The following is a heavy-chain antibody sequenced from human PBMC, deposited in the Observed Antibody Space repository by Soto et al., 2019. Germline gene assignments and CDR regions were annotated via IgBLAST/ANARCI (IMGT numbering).Heavy chain of an antibody. J-gene: IGHJ4*02. CDR2: IIPIFGTA. CDR3: ARDGGVYDDSPFDY. Sequence: QVQLVQSGAEVKKPGSSVKVSCKASGGTFSSYAISWVRQAPGQGLEWMGGIIPIFGTANYAQKFQGRVTITADESTSTAYMERSGLRPEDTAVYYCARDGGVYDDSPFDYWGQGTLVTVAA. CDR1: GGTFSSYA. V-gene: IGHV1-69*12. D-gene: IGHD4-4*01.